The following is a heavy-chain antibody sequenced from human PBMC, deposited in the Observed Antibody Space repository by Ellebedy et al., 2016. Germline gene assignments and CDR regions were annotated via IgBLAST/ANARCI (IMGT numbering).Heavy chain of an antibody. V-gene: IGHV4-39*07. CDR2: IRYDGHT. Sequence: SETLSLTCTVSGDSVTTRSHYWGWIRQPPGKGLEWIASIRYDGHTYNNLSLKSRVTMSLDTSKNQFSLKLTSVTAADTAVYYCARAHSAFYYDNSGDPVRDWYFDLWGRGTLVTVSS. D-gene: IGHD3-22*01. CDR1: GDSVTTRSHY. J-gene: IGHJ2*01. CDR3: ARAHSAFYYDNSGDPVRDWYFDL.